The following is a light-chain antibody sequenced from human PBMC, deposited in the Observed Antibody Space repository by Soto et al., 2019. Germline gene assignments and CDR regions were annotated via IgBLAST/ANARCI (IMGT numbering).Light chain of an antibody. J-gene: IGLJ1*01. Sequence: QYALTQPASLSGSPGQSITISCAGTSSDIGGSKYVSWYQQHPGKAPKLIIYEVTYRPSGVSARFSGSKSGNTASLTVSGLQAEDEANYYCSSKRSSDTLYVFGTGTKLTVL. CDR3: SSKRSSDTLYV. CDR2: EVT. V-gene: IGLV2-14*01. CDR1: SSDIGGSKY.